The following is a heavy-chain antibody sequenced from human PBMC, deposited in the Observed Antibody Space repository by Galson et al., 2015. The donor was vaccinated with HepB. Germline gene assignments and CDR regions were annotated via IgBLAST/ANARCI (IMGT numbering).Heavy chain of an antibody. CDR1: GYAFTSYA. V-gene: IGHV1-18*01. CDR2: ISTYNGDT. CDR3: AREFLYDSGSYNWFGP. J-gene: IGHJ5*02. Sequence: SVKVSCKASGYAFTSYAIGWVRQAPGQGPECMGWISTYNGDTKYAPDFQDRVTMTTDPSTTTAYMELRSLRSDDTAIYYCAREFLYDSGSYNWFGPWGQGTLVTVSS. D-gene: IGHD3-10*01.